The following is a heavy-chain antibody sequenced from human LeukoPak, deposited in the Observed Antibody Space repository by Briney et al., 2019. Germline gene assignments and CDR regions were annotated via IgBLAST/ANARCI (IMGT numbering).Heavy chain of an antibody. V-gene: IGHV3-48*03. CDR3: AREPTYSSSWYTSCDY. CDR1: GFTFSSYE. Sequence: GGSLRLSCAASGFTFSSYELNWVRQAPGKGLEWVSYISDTGSTIYYADSVKGRFTLSRDNAKNSLYLQMNSLRAEDTAVYYCAREPTYSSSWYTSCDYWGQGTLVTVSS. D-gene: IGHD6-13*01. J-gene: IGHJ4*02. CDR2: ISDTGSTI.